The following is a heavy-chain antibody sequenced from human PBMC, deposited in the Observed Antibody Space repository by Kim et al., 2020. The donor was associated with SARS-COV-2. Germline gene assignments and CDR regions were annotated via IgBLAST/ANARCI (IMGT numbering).Heavy chain of an antibody. CDR1: GGSISSYY. J-gene: IGHJ4*01. Sequence: SETLSLTCTVSGGSISSYYWSWIRQPPGKGLEWIGYIYYSGSTNYNPSLKSRVTISVDTSKNQFSLKLSSVTAADTAVYYCARASYYYDSSGTLEDFDY. V-gene: IGHV4-59*01. CDR2: IYYSGST. D-gene: IGHD3-22*01. CDR3: ARASYYYDSSGTLEDFDY.